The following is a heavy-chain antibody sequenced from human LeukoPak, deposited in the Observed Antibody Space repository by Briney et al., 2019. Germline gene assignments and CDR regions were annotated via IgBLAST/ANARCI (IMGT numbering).Heavy chain of an antibody. CDR2: ISSSSSYI. D-gene: IGHD4-17*01. Sequence: PGGSLRLSCAASGFTFSSYSMNWVRQAPGKGLEWVSSISSSSSYIYYADSVKGRFTISRDNAKNSLYLQMNSLRAEDTAVYYCARDADYGDYADAFDIWGQGTMVTVSS. CDR1: GFTFSSYS. CDR3: ARDADYGDYADAFDI. V-gene: IGHV3-21*01. J-gene: IGHJ3*02.